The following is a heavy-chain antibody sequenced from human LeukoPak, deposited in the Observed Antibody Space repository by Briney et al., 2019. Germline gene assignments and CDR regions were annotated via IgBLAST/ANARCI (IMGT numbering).Heavy chain of an antibody. CDR1: GGTFSSYA. CDR2: ISVSNGNT. V-gene: IGHV1-18*01. J-gene: IGHJ6*03. CDR3: ARADDYYYMDV. Sequence: ASVKVSCKASGGTFSSYAISWVRQAPGQGLEWMGWISVSNGNTNYSQKLQGRVTMTTATSTSTAYMELRSLRSDDTAVYYCARADDYYYMDVWGKGATVTVSS.